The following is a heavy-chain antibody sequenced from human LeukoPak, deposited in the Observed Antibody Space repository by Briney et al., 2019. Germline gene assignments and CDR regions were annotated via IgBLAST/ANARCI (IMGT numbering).Heavy chain of an antibody. J-gene: IGHJ5*02. CDR3: TRVRFLEWLLYGNWFDP. CDR1: GFTFGDYA. Sequence: GGSLRLSCTASGFTFGDYAMSWVRQAPGKGLEWVGFIRSKAYGGTTEYAASVKGRFTISRDDSESIAYLQMNSLKTEDTAVYYCTRVRFLEWLLYGNWFDPWGQGTLVTVSS. CDR2: IRSKAYGGTT. D-gene: IGHD3-3*01. V-gene: IGHV3-49*04.